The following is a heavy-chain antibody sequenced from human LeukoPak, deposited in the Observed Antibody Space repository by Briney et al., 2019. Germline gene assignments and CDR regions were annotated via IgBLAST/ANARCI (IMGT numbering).Heavy chain of an antibody. Sequence: SETLSLTCTVSGGSISSYYWNWVRQPPGKGLEWIGYIYDSGSTNYNPSLKSRVTISVDTSKNQFSLKLSSVTAADTAVYYCARVSGLSRYYDSSAYQYYFDYWGQGTLVTVSS. J-gene: IGHJ4*02. CDR2: IYDSGST. V-gene: IGHV4-59*01. CDR3: ARVSGLSRYYDSSAYQYYFDY. D-gene: IGHD3-22*01. CDR1: GGSISSYY.